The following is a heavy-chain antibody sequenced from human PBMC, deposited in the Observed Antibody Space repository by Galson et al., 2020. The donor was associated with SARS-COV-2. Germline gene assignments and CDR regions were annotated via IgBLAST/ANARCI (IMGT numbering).Heavy chain of an antibody. J-gene: IGHJ6*03. D-gene: IGHD3-9*01. V-gene: IGHV4-34*01. Sequence: SETLSLTCAVYGGSFSGYYWSWIRQPPGKELEWIGEINHSGSTNYNPSLKSRVTISVDTSKNQFSLKLSSVTAADTAVYYCARDRHYDILTGSYYYYCYMDVWGKGTTVTVSS. CDR3: ARDRHYDILTGSYYYYCYMDV. CDR2: INHSGST. CDR1: GGSFSGYY.